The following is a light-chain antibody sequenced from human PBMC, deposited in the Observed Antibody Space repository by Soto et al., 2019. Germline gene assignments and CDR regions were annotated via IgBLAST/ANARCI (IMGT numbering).Light chain of an antibody. CDR2: WAY. CDR1: QSVFDSSSNRDY. V-gene: IGKV4-1*01. J-gene: IGKJ4*02. Sequence: DFLLTPSSDFLVASSGERPTINCKSTQSVFDSSSNRDYLAWHQQKPGQPHKLIIYWAYTRECGVHDRFSGSGSGTDFTLTISSLQADDVAVYYCKQYDSSPLTFGGGTKVDIK. CDR3: KQYDSSPLT.